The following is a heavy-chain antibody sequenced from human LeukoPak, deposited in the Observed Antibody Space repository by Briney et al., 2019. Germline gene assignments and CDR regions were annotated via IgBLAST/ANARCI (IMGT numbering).Heavy chain of an antibody. Sequence: PSETLSLTCTVSGGSISSYYWSWIRQPPGKGLEWIGYIDYSGSTNYNPSLESRVTISVDTSKNQFSLKLSSVTAADTAVYYCARVRPGDDPFDYWGQGTLVTVSS. J-gene: IGHJ4*02. CDR3: ARVRPGDDPFDY. CDR2: IDYSGST. CDR1: GGSISSYY. D-gene: IGHD7-27*01. V-gene: IGHV4-59*01.